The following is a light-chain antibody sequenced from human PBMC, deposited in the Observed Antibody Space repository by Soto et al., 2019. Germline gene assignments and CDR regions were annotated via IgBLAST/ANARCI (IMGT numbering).Light chain of an antibody. V-gene: IGKV3D-20*02. CDR2: GAS. CDR1: QTISSTY. Sequence: EIVLTQSPDTLSLSPGERATLSCRASQTISSTYLAWYQQKPGQAPRLLIYGASSRATGIPDRFSGSGSGTDFTLTISSLEPEDFAVYYCQQRCNWPPVTFGGGTKVDIK. J-gene: IGKJ4*01. CDR3: QQRCNWPPVT.